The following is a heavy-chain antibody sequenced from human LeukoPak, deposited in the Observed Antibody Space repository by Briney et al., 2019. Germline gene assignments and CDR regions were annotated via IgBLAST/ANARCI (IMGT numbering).Heavy chain of an antibody. CDR1: GYTFTSYG. Sequence: ASVKVSCKASGYTFTSYGISWVRQAPGQGLEWMGWISDYSGNPNYAQKFQGRVTMTADIFTSTAYMELRSLRSDDTAVYFCARDSLLAAPYTDHWGQGTLVTVSS. CDR3: ARDSLLAAPYTDH. V-gene: IGHV1-18*01. CDR2: ISDYSGNP. J-gene: IGHJ4*02. D-gene: IGHD3-10*01.